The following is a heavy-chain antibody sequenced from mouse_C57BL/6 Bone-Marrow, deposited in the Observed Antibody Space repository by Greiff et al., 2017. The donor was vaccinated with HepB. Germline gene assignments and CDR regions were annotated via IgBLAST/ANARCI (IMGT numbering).Heavy chain of an antibody. CDR1: GYTFTDYY. D-gene: IGHD3-2*02. CDR2: INPNNGGT. V-gene: IGHV1-26*01. CDR3: ARKGSSGYGDY. J-gene: IGHJ2*01. Sequence: VQLQQSGPELVKPGASVKISCKASGYTFTDYYMNWVKQSHGKSLEWIGDINPNNGGTSYNQKFKGKATLTVDKSSSTAYMELRSLTSEDSAVYYCARKGSSGYGDYWGQDTTLTVSS.